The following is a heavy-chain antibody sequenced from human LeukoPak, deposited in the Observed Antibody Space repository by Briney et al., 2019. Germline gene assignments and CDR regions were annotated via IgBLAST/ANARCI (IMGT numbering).Heavy chain of an antibody. CDR3: AAGYSSSWYGIDYYYYMDV. CDR2: IVVGSGNT. Sequence: ASVKVSCKASGFTFTSSAMQWVRQARGQRLEWIGWIVVGSGNTNYAQKFQERVTITRDMSTSTAYMELSSLRSEDTAVYYCAAGYSSSWYGIDYYYYMDVWGKGTTVTVSS. V-gene: IGHV1-58*02. J-gene: IGHJ6*03. D-gene: IGHD6-13*01. CDR1: GFTFTSSA.